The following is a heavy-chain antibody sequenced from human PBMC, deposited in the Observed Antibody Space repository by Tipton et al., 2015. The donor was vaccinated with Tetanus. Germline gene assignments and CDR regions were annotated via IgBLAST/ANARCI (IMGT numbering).Heavy chain of an antibody. J-gene: IGHJ1*01. CDR3: AGVTAQRTELYFEH. D-gene: IGHD2-8*02. CDR2: INHSGTS. Sequence: GLVKPSETLSLTCAVSGGSFSDYYWSWIRQSPGKGLEWIGEINHSGTSNYNPSLKSRVTISMDRSENQISLKMTSVTAADTAVYYCAGVTAQRTELYFEHWGQGTQVTVSS. V-gene: IGHV4-34*01. CDR1: GGSFSDYY.